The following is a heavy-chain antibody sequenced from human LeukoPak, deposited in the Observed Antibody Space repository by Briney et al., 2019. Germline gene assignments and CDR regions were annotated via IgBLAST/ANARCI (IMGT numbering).Heavy chain of an antibody. V-gene: IGHV3-23*01. J-gene: IGHJ4*02. D-gene: IGHD4-17*01. Sequence: PGGSLRLSCAASGFTFSRYAMSWVRQAPGKGLEWVSAVIASGAATYYADSVKGRFPISRDNSKKTMSLQMNSLRAEDTAVYYCAKGDPGDYAFDYWGRGILVTVSS. CDR2: VIASGAAT. CDR1: GFTFSRYA. CDR3: AKGDPGDYAFDY.